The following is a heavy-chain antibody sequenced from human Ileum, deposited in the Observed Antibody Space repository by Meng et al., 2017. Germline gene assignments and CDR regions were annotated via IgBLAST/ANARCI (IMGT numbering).Heavy chain of an antibody. V-gene: IGHV4-39*02. CDR3: ASRYSSSPGWFDP. J-gene: IGHJ5*02. Sequence: QLQLQESGPGLVKPSETPSPTCTLSGGSISGSTYYWVWIRQPPGKGLEWIGSFYYPALASYNPSLKSRVTISADTSRNNFSLRLTSVTAADTAVYYCASRYSSSPGWFDPWGQGTLVTVSS. CDR1: GGSISGSTYY. D-gene: IGHD6-6*01. CDR2: FYYPALA.